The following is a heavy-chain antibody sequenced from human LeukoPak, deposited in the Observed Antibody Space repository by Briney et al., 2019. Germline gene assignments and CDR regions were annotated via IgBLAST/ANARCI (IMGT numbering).Heavy chain of an antibody. V-gene: IGHV1-46*04. D-gene: IGHD2-21*01. CDR1: GYTFINFY. CDR2: IHPSGGST. Sequence: ASVKVSCKASGYTFINFYMHWVRQAPGQGLEWMGRIHPSGGSTSYAQKLHGRVTMTSDTSNNTLYMELNSLASEDTAVYYCARSYCGGDCSRLRYWYFDLWGRGTLVTVSS. CDR3: ARSYCGGDCSRLRYWYFDL. J-gene: IGHJ2*01.